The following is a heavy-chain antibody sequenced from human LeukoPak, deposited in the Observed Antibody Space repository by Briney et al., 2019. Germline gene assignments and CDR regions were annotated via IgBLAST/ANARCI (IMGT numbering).Heavy chain of an antibody. D-gene: IGHD3-3*01. CDR3: AKYYDFWSGLL. V-gene: IGHV4-31*03. CDR1: GGSISSGGYY. J-gene: IGHJ3*01. Sequence: SETLSLTCTVSGGSISSGGYYWSWIRQYPGKGLEWIGYIYYSGSTDYNPSLKSRLTISVDTSKNQFSLKLNSVTAVDTAVYYCAKYYDFWSGLLWGQGTMVTVSS. CDR2: IYYSGST.